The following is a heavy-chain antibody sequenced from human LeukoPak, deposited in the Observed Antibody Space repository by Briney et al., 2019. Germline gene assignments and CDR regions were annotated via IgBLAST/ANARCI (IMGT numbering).Heavy chain of an antibody. Sequence: SETLSLTCTVSGGSISSYYWSWIRQPPGKGLEWIAYISDIGSINYNPSLKSRVTISVDTSKNQFSLKLSSVTAADTAVYYCARGKIDYGDFFYYYYGMDVWGQGTTVTVSS. V-gene: IGHV4-59*01. CDR3: ARGKIDYGDFFYYYYGMDV. CDR2: ISDIGSI. J-gene: IGHJ6*02. CDR1: GGSISSYY. D-gene: IGHD4-17*01.